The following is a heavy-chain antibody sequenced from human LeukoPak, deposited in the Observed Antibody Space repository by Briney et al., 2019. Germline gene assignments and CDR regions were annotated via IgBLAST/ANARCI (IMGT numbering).Heavy chain of an antibody. CDR3: ARVSTIGYYFDY. V-gene: IGHV4-30-4*01. Sequence: PSQTLSLTCSVSGGSISSGDYYWSWIRQPPGKGLEWIGYIYDSGITYYNPSLKTRVTISVDTSKNQFSLKLSSVTAADTAVYYCARVSTIGYYFDYWGQGTLVTVSS. J-gene: IGHJ4*02. D-gene: IGHD3-9*01. CDR1: GGSISSGDYY. CDR2: IYDSGIT.